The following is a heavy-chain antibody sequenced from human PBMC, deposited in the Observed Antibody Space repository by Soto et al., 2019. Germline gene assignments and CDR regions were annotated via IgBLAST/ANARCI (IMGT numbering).Heavy chain of an antibody. CDR3: ARDSNLNLPLHYYYYMDV. V-gene: IGHV1-69*04. D-gene: IGHD7-27*01. Sequence: ASVKVSCKASGGTFSSYTISWVRQAPGQGLEWMGRIIPILGIANYAQKFQGRVTITADKSTSTAYMELSSLRSEDTAVYYCARDSNLNLPLHYYYYMDVWGKGTTVTVSS. J-gene: IGHJ6*03. CDR1: GGTFSSYT. CDR2: IIPILGIA.